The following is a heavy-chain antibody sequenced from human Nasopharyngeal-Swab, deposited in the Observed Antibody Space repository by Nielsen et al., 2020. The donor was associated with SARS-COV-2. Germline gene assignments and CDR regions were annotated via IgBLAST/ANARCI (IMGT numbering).Heavy chain of an antibody. Sequence: SETLSLTCTVSGGSISSYDWSWIRQPPGKGLEWIGYIYYSGSTNYNPSLKSRVTISVDTSKNQFSLKLSSVTAADTAVYYCAREGRSTVTTSGYFDYWGQGTLVTVSS. D-gene: IGHD4-17*01. CDR3: AREGRSTVTTSGYFDY. J-gene: IGHJ4*02. V-gene: IGHV4-59*01. CDR2: IYYSGST. CDR1: GGSISSYD.